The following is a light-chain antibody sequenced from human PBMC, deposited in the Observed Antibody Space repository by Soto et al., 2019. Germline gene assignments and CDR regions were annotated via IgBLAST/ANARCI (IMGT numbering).Light chain of an antibody. J-gene: IGKJ1*01. CDR2: GAS. CDR1: QSVSSSY. CDR3: HNYGNSHQT. V-gene: IGKV3-20*01. Sequence: IVMRQSPATLSVSPGERATLSCRASQSVSSSYLAWYQQKPGQAPRLLIYGASSRATGIPDRFSGSGYGTDFTLTISRLELEDFVVYYCHNYGNSHQTLCQGAKG.